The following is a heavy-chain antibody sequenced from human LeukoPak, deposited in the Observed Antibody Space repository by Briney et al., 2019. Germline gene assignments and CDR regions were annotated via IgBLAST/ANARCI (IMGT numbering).Heavy chain of an antibody. V-gene: IGHV4-59*08. J-gene: IGHJ4*02. CDR1: GGSISSYS. CDR3: VTKALDY. CDR2: ISYSGST. Sequence: PSETLSLTCTVSGGSISSYSWSWIRQPPGKGLEWIGYISYSGSTNYNPSLKSRVTISVDTSKNQFSLKLSSVTAADTAVYYCVTKALDYWGQGTLVTVSS.